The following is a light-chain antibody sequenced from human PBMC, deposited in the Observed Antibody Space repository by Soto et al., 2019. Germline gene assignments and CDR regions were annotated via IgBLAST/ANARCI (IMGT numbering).Light chain of an antibody. CDR2: DAS. CDR3: QQCSSWPRT. Sequence: EIVLTQSPATLSLSPGERATLSCRASQSVSSYLAWYQQKPGQAPRLLIYDASNRATGIPARFSGSGSGTDFTLTISSLEPEDFAVYYCQQCSSWPRTFGQGTNVEIK. V-gene: IGKV3-11*01. CDR1: QSVSSY. J-gene: IGKJ1*01.